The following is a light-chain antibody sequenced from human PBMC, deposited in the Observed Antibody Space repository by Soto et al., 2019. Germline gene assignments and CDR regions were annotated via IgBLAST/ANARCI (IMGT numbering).Light chain of an antibody. CDR1: QSVSSN. J-gene: IGKJ1*01. CDR3: QQYNNWSWT. Sequence: EIVMTQSPATLSVSPGERATLSCRASQSVSSNLAWYQQKPGQAPRLLIYGASTRATGIPARFSGSGSGTESTLIISSLQSEDFAVYYCQQYNNWSWTFGQGTKVEIK. CDR2: GAS. V-gene: IGKV3-15*01.